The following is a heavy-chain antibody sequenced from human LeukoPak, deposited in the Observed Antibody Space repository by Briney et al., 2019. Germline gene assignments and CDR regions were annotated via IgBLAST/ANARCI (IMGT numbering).Heavy chain of an antibody. D-gene: IGHD6-13*01. CDR3: ARSSPPTYYHFYYYMDV. Sequence: ASVKVSCKASGYTFTGYYIHWVRQAPGQGLEWMGWINPSSGGAKYAQNFQGRVIMTTDTSVSTAYVELSSLSSDDTAVYYCARSSPPTYYHFYYYMDVWGKGSTVTVSS. V-gene: IGHV1-2*02. CDR1: GYTFTGYY. J-gene: IGHJ6*03. CDR2: INPSSGGA.